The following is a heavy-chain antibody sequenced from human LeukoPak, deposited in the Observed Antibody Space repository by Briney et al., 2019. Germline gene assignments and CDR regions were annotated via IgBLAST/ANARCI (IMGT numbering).Heavy chain of an antibody. CDR2: ISGSGGST. Sequence: GGSLRLSCAASGFTFSSYAMSWVRQAPGKGLEWVSAISGSGGSTYYADSVKGRFTISRDNSKNTLYLQMNSLRAEDTAVYYCAKGGAVSSKSITLIRGTRKYYYYMDVWGKGTTVTISS. CDR1: GFTFSSYA. V-gene: IGHV3-23*01. J-gene: IGHJ6*03. CDR3: AKGGAVSSKSITLIRGTRKYYYYMDV. D-gene: IGHD3-10*01.